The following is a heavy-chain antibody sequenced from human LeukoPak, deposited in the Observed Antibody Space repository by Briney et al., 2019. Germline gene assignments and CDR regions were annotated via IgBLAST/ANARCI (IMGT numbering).Heavy chain of an antibody. J-gene: IGHJ4*02. V-gene: IGHV3-15*01. CDR2: IKSKTDGGTA. CDR3: TTSLSY. D-gene: IGHD2-21*01. Sequence: GGSLRLSCAASGFTFSSYAMSWVRQAPGKGLEWVGRIKSKTDGGTADYAAPVKGRFIISRDDSKNTLYLQMNSLKTEDTAVYFCTTSLSYWGQGTLVTVSS. CDR1: GFTFSSYA.